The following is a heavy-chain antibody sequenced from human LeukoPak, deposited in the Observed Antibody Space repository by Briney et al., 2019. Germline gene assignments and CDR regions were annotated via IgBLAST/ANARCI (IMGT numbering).Heavy chain of an antibody. CDR2: IYYSGST. V-gene: IGHV4-4*02. Sequence: SETLSLTCSVSFGSISSSKWWSWVRQSPAKGLVWIGYIYYSGSTYYNPSLKSRVTISVDTSKNQFSLKLSSVTAADTAVYYCARVDYGDSTSAFDIWGQGTMVTVSS. CDR1: FGSISSSKW. D-gene: IGHD4-17*01. J-gene: IGHJ3*02. CDR3: ARVDYGDSTSAFDI.